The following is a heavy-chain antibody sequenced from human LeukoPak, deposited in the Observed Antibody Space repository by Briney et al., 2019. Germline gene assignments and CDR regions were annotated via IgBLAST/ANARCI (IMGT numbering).Heavy chain of an antibody. Sequence: GESLKISCMGSGYSFTNYWIGWVRQMPGKGLEWMGIIYPGDSDTRYSPSFQGQVTISADKSISTAYLQWNSLKASDTAMYYCARHGAPWFGKMSGFDYWGQGTLVTVSS. CDR3: ARHGAPWFGKMSGFDY. D-gene: IGHD3-10*01. CDR1: GYSFTNYW. CDR2: IYPGDSDT. J-gene: IGHJ4*02. V-gene: IGHV5-51*01.